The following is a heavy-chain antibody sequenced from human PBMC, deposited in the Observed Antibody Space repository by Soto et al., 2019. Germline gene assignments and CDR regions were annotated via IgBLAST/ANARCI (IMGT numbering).Heavy chain of an antibody. J-gene: IGHJ4*02. D-gene: IGHD2-2*01. CDR3: AKGPAAIEGGDY. CDR2: ISYDGSNK. V-gene: IGHV3-30*18. Sequence: LSLSCAASGFTFSSYGMHWVRQAPGKGLEWVAVISYDGSNKYYADSVKGRFTISRDNSKNTLYLQMNSLRAEDTAVYYCAKGPAAIEGGDYWGQGTLVTVSS. CDR1: GFTFSSYG.